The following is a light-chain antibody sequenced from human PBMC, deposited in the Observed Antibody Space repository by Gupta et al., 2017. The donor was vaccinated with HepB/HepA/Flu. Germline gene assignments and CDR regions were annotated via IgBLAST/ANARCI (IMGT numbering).Light chain of an antibody. J-gene: IGKJ4*01. Sequence: EMVMIHSPATLSVSPGERATLSCRASQSVSSNLAWYQQKPGQAPRLLIYGASTRATGIPARFSGSGSGTEFTLTISSLQSEDFAVYYCQQYNNWPLTFGGGTKVEIK. CDR1: QSVSSN. CDR3: QQYNNWPLT. V-gene: IGKV3-15*01. CDR2: GAS.